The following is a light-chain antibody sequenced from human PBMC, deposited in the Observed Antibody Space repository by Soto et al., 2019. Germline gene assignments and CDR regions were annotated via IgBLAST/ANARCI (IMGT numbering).Light chain of an antibody. CDR2: AAS. CDR1: QGISSW. V-gene: IGKV1D-12*01. Sequence: DITMTQSPSSVSASVGDRVTITCRASQGISSWLAWYQQKPGKAPKLLIYAASSLQSGFPSRFRRSGSGTDITLTNSSLQPEDFATYYSHKANSIPVTFGTVTKVDI. J-gene: IGKJ3*01. CDR3: HKANSIPVT.